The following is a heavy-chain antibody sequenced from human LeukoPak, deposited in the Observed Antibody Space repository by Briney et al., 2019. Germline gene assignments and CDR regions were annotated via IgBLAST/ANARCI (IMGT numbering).Heavy chain of an antibody. Sequence: GRSLRLSCAASGFTFDDYAMHWVRHAPGKGLEWVSGISWNSGSIGYADSVKGRFTISRDNAKNSLYLQMNSLRAEDTALYYCAKDSAPRGVVVVAATYDYWGQGTLVTVSS. J-gene: IGHJ4*02. CDR3: AKDSAPRGVVVVAATYDY. CDR2: ISWNSGSI. CDR1: GFTFDDYA. D-gene: IGHD2-15*01. V-gene: IGHV3-9*01.